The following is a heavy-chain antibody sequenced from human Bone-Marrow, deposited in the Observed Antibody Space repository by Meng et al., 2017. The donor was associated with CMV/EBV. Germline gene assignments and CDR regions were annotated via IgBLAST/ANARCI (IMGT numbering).Heavy chain of an antibody. Sequence: KPSGCTFSSYAISWVRQAPGQGLEWMGGLIPIFGTANYAQKFQGRVTITADESTSTAYMELSSLRSEDTAVYYCASSITGTPTSPFDYWGQGTLVTVSS. D-gene: IGHD1-7*01. J-gene: IGHJ4*02. V-gene: IGHV1-69*01. CDR1: GCTFSSYA. CDR2: LIPIFGTA. CDR3: ASSITGTPTSPFDY.